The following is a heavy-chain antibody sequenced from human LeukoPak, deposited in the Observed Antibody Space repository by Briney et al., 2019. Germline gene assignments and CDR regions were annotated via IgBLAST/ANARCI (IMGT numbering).Heavy chain of an antibody. Sequence: PSQTLSLTCTVSGGSISSGGYYWSWIRQPPGKGLEWIGYIYHSGSTYSNPSLKSRVTISVDRSKNQFSLKLSSVTAADTAVYYCARVSPTAIDYWGQGTLVTVSS. V-gene: IGHV4-30-2*01. CDR3: ARVSPTAIDY. CDR1: GGSISSGGYY. J-gene: IGHJ4*02. CDR2: IYHSGST. D-gene: IGHD4-17*01.